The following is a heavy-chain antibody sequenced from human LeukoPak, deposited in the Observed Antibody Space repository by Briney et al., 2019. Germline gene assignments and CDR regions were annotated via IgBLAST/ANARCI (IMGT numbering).Heavy chain of an antibody. V-gene: IGHV3-66*01. D-gene: IGHD6-19*01. CDR2: IYSGGST. Sequence: GGSLRLSCAASGFTFSSYAMSWVRQAPGKGLEWVSVIYSGGSTYYADSVKGRFTISRDNSKNTLYLQMNSLRAEDTAVYYCARDGWSSGYYFDYWGQGTLVTVSS. CDR3: ARDGWSSGYYFDY. J-gene: IGHJ4*02. CDR1: GFTFSSYA.